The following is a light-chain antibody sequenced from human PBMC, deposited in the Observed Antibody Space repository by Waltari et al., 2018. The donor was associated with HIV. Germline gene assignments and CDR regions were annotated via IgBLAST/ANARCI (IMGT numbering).Light chain of an antibody. CDR3: SSYVTGGSLL. Sequence: QSALTQPASVSGSPGQSVTISCIGSDIDIGIHDYLSWYHHPPNRAPRLVVFTANSRPSGSPFRFAGSKSGNTASLTISGLQADDEGVYYCSSYVTGGSLLFGGGTQVTVL. V-gene: IGLV2-14*01. CDR2: TAN. J-gene: IGLJ3*02. CDR1: DIDIGIHDY.